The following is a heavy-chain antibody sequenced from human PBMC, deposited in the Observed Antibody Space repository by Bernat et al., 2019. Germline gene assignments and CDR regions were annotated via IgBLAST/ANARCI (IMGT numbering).Heavy chain of an antibody. CDR2: ISVSGGST. CDR3: AKDDCAGDCHYWYFDL. CDR1: GFTFTSYA. J-gene: IGHJ2*01. D-gene: IGHD2-21*02. Sequence: EVQLLESGGDLVQPGGSLRLSCAASGFTFTSYAMSWVRQAPGKGLEWVSAISVSGGSTYYADSVKGRFTMSRDNSKNTLYLQMNSLRAEDTAVYYCAKDDCAGDCHYWYFDLWGRGTLVTVSS. V-gene: IGHV3-23*01.